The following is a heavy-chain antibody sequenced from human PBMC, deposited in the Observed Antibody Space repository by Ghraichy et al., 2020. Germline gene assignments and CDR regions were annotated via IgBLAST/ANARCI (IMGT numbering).Heavy chain of an antibody. CDR1: GGSISSNTYS. D-gene: IGHD1-26*01. J-gene: IGHJ6*02. V-gene: IGHV4-39*07. CDR3: ARDLRWVGPTSYYALDV. CDR2: IYYSGYT. Sequence: SETLYLTCSVSGGSISSNTYSWGWIRQPPGKGLEWIGTIYYSGYTYYNPSLKSRVTISLDTSKNQFSLNLNSVTAADTAVYYCARDLRWVGPTSYYALDVWGQGTTVTVSS.